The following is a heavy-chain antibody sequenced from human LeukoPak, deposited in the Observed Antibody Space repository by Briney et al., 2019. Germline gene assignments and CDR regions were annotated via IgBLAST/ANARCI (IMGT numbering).Heavy chain of an antibody. D-gene: IGHD5-24*01. Sequence: SETLSLTCTVSGYSISSGYYWGWIRQPPGKGLEWSGSFFHSGNTYYKPSLKSRVTISVDTSKNQFSLKLSSVTAADTAVYYCARLNVEMATIDYWGQGTLVTVSS. CDR1: GYSISSGYY. CDR3: ARLNVEMATIDY. V-gene: IGHV4-38-2*02. J-gene: IGHJ4*02. CDR2: FFHSGNT.